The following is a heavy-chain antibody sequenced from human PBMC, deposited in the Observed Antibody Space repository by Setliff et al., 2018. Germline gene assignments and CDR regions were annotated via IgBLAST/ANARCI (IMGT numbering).Heavy chain of an antibody. CDR2: IYYSGST. V-gene: IGHV4-31*03. CDR1: GGSISSGGYY. Sequence: LSLTCTVSGGSISSGGYYWSWIRQHPGKGLEWIGYIYYSGSTYYNPSLKSRVTISVDTSKNQFSLKPSSVTAADTAVYYCARDNNPGYRGYWGRFDYWGQGTLVTVSS. CDR3: ARDNNPGYRGYWGRFDY. J-gene: IGHJ4*02. D-gene: IGHD3-16*02.